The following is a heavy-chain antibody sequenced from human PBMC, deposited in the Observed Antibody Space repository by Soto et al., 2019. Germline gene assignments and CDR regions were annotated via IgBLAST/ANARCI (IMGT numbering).Heavy chain of an antibody. CDR2: IIPTFGTT. J-gene: IGHJ5*02. Sequence: SVKVSCKAPGGNFSSNGIRWVRQAPGQGLELMGGIIPTFGTTNYAHKFRGRVTITADESTGTAYMELSSLRSDDTAVYHCAGASDSTWYNWLDPWGQGTLVTVSS. CDR1: GGNFSSNG. CDR3: AGASDSTWYNWLDP. V-gene: IGHV1-69*13. D-gene: IGHD4-4*01.